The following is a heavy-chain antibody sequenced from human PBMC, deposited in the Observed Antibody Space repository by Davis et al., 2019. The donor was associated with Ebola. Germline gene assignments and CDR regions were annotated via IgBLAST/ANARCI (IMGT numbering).Heavy chain of an antibody. CDR1: GFTFSSNS. J-gene: IGHJ3*02. CDR3: VKDTSDIWFDI. V-gene: IGHV3-53*01. CDR2: IYSGGST. D-gene: IGHD3-9*01. Sequence: PGGSLRLSCAASGFTFSSNSMNWVRQAPGKGLEWVSVIYSGGSTYYADSVKGRFTISRDSSKNTLYLRMNGLRVEDTAIYYCVKDTSDIWFDIWGQGTMVTVSS.